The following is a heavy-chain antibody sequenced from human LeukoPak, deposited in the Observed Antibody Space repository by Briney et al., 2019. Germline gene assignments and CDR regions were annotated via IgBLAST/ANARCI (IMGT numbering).Heavy chain of an antibody. Sequence: PSETLSLTCTVSGGSLSNYYWIWIRQPPGKGLEWIGYIYYTGSINYNPSLKSRVSVSIDASKNQFSLNLSSVTAADTAVYYCARWNYDSSGHRPFDVWGQGTMVTVSS. J-gene: IGHJ3*01. D-gene: IGHD3-22*01. CDR3: ARWNYDSSGHRPFDV. CDR2: IYYTGSI. V-gene: IGHV4-59*01. CDR1: GGSLSNYY.